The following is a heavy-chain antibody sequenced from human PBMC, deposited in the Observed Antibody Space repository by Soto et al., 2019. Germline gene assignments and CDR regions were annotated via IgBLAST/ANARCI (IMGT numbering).Heavy chain of an antibody. J-gene: IGHJ4*02. CDR3: ASSEFH. CDR2: IYYSGST. D-gene: IGHD3-10*01. V-gene: IGHV4-39*01. CDR1: GGSISSSSYY. Sequence: QLQLQESGPGLVKPSETLSLTCTVSGGSISSSSYYWGWIRQAPGKGLEWIGRIYYSGSTYYNPSLMSRVTISVDTSKNQFSLKLSSVSAADPAVYYCASSEFHWGQGTLVTVSS.